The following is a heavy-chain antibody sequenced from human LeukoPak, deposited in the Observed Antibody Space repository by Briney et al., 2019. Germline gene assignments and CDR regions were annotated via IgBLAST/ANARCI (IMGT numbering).Heavy chain of an antibody. CDR2: KRYDGSNK. Sequence: PGGSLRLSCAASGFIFSSYGMHWVRQAPGKGLEWVAFKRYDGSNKYYADSVKGRFTISRDNSKNTLYLQMNSLRAEDTAVYYCAKDNSSGYYYPDYWGQGTLVTVSS. CDR3: AKDNSSGYYYPDY. CDR1: GFIFSSYG. J-gene: IGHJ4*02. D-gene: IGHD3-22*01. V-gene: IGHV3-30*02.